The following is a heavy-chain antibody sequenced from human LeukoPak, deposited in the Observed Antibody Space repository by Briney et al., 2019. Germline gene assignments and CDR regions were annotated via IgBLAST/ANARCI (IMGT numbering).Heavy chain of an antibody. D-gene: IGHD3-10*01. Sequence: GGSLRLSCAASGFTFSTYGMYWVRQAPGKGLEWVAYIRYDGSTKYYADSVKGRFTISRDNSKNTLYLQMNSLRTEDTAVYYCAKVYGSGSYNSFDYWGQGTLVTVSS. CDR2: IRYDGSTK. J-gene: IGHJ4*02. CDR1: GFTFSTYG. V-gene: IGHV3-30*02. CDR3: AKVYGSGSYNSFDY.